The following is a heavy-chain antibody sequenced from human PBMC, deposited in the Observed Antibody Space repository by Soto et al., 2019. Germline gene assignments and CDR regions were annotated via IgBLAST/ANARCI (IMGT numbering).Heavy chain of an antibody. J-gene: IGHJ6*02. CDR2: INAANGNT. CDR1: GYTFTTYA. CDR3: GRSVVGATGEILYNAMDV. Sequence: QGQLVQSGAEVKKPGASVQVSCKASGYTFTTYALHWVRQARGERLEWMGWINAANGNTKYSKKFQGRVTISRDTSASTTFMELSSLRSEDTAVYYCGRSVVGATGEILYNAMDVWGQGTTVTVSS. V-gene: IGHV1-3*01. D-gene: IGHD1-26*01.